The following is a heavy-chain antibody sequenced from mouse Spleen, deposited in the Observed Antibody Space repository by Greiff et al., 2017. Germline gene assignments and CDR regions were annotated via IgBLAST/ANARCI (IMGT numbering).Heavy chain of an antibody. V-gene: IGHV4-1*02. CDR2: INPDSSTI. J-gene: IGHJ1*01. Sequence: EVQGVESGGGLVQPGGSLKLSCAASGFDFSRYWMSWVRQAPGKGLEWIGEINPDSSTINYTPSLKDKFIISRDNAKNTLYLQMSKVRSEDTALYYCARPGLLLRPGGYFDVWGAGTTVTVSS. CDR1: GFDFSRYW. D-gene: IGHD1-1*01. CDR3: ARPGLLLRPGGYFDV.